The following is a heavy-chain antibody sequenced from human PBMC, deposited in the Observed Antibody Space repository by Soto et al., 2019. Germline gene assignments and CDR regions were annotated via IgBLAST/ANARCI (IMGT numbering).Heavy chain of an antibody. CDR2: TYYRSKWYN. CDR3: ARVTGYDFWSGYPKYYFDY. Sequence: PSQPLSLTCAISGDSVSSNSAAWNWIRQSPSRGLEWLGRTYYRSKWYNDYAVSVKSRITINPDTSKNQFSLQLNSVTPEDTAVYYCARVTGYDFWSGYPKYYFDYWGQGTLVTVSS. V-gene: IGHV6-1*01. J-gene: IGHJ4*02. D-gene: IGHD3-3*01. CDR1: GDSVSSNSAA.